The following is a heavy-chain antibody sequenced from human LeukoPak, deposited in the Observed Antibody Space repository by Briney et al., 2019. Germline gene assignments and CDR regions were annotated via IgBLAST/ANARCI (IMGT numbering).Heavy chain of an antibody. D-gene: IGHD6-19*01. V-gene: IGHV3-23*01. J-gene: IGHJ6*02. CDR2: ISGSGGST. Sequence: GGSLRLACAASGFTFSSYAMSWVRQAPGKGLEWVSAISGSGGSTYYADSVKGRFTISRDNSKNTLYLQMNSLRAEDTAVYYCALKGGSGWFPPPKHYGMDVWGQGTTVTVFS. CDR3: ALKGGSGWFPPPKHYGMDV. CDR1: GFTFSSYA.